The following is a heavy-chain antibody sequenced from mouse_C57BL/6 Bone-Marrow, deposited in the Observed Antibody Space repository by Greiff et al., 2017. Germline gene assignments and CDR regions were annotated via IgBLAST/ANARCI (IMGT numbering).Heavy chain of an antibody. CDR2: IDPSDSYT. Sequence: VQLQQPGAELVRPGTSVKLSCKASGYTFTSYWMHWVKQRPGQGLEWIGVIDPSDSYTNYNQKFKGKATLTVDTSSSTAYMQLSSLTSEDSAVYYCARRENLFDYWGLGTTLTVSS. CDR3: ARRENLFDY. CDR1: GYTFTSYW. V-gene: IGHV1-59*01. J-gene: IGHJ2*01.